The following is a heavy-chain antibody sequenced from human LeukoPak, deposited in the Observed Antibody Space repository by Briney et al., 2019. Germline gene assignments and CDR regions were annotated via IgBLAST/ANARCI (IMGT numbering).Heavy chain of an antibody. Sequence: PGGSLRLSCAASGFTFSSYSMNWVRQAPGKGLEWVSYISSSSSTIYYADSVKGRFTISRDNAKNSLYLQMNSLRAEDTAVYYCARDGVAVAGTGFDYWGQGTLVTVSS. V-gene: IGHV3-48*01. CDR3: ARDGVAVAGTGFDY. CDR2: ISSSSSTI. D-gene: IGHD6-19*01. CDR1: GFTFSSYS. J-gene: IGHJ4*02.